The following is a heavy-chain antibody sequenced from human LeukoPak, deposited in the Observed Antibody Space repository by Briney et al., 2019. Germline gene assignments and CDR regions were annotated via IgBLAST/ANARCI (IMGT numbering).Heavy chain of an antibody. D-gene: IGHD6-13*01. CDR1: GFTFSSYG. CDR2: IWYDGSNK. Sequence: HAGGSLRLSCAASGFTFSSYGMHWVRQAPGKGLEWVAVIWYDGSNKYYADSVKGRFTISRDNSKNTLYLQMNSLRAEDTAVYYCARGGYSSSWYYFDYWGQGTLVTVSS. J-gene: IGHJ4*02. V-gene: IGHV3-33*01. CDR3: ARGGYSSSWYYFDY.